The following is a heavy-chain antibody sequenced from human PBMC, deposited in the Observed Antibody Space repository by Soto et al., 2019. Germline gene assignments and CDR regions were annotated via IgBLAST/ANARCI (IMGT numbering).Heavy chain of an antibody. V-gene: IGHV1-2*04. J-gene: IGHJ4*02. CDR2: INPNSGGT. D-gene: IGHD3-22*01. CDR1: GYTRTVYY. CDR3: ARDTMIEGSPSHFDY. Sequence: ASVKVSCKASGYTRTVYYMHCVLQSPLQGLDWMGWINPNSGGTNYAQKFQGWVTMTRDTSISTAYMELSRLRSDDTAVYYCARDTMIEGSPSHFDYWGQGTLVTVSS.